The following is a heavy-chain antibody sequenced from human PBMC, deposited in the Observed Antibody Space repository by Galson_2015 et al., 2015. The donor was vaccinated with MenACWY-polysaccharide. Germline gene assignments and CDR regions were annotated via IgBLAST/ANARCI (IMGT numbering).Heavy chain of an antibody. Sequence: SVKVSCKVSGYTLTELSMHWVRQAPGKGLEWMGGFDPEDGETIYAQKFQGRVTMTEDTSTDTAYMELSSLRSEDTAVYYCATLDPVAVAGNYGMDVWGQGTTVTVSS. CDR2: FDPEDGET. CDR3: ATLDPVAVAGNYGMDV. D-gene: IGHD6-19*01. V-gene: IGHV1-24*01. J-gene: IGHJ6*02. CDR1: GYTLTELS.